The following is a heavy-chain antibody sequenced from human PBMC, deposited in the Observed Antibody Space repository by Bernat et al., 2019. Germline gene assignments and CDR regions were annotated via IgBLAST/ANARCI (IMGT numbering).Heavy chain of an antibody. CDR2: IKQDGSEK. CDR3: AREEGATIFGVVIDAFDI. J-gene: IGHJ3*02. D-gene: IGHD3-3*01. CDR1: GFTFSSSW. V-gene: IGHV3-7*03. Sequence: EVQLVESGGGLVQPGGSLRLSCAASGFTFSSSWMSWVRQAPGKGLEWVAHIKQDGSEKYYVDSVKGRFTISRDNAKNSLYLQMNSLRAEDTAVYYCAREEGATIFGVVIDAFDIWGQGTMVTVSS.